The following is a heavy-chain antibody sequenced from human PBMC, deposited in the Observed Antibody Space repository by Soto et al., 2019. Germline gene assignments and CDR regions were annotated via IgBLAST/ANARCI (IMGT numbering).Heavy chain of an antibody. J-gene: IGHJ5*02. Sequence: PGGSLGLSCAASGFTFSDYYMSWIRQAPGKGLEWVSYITTSAETTSYADSVKGRFTISRDNAKDSLYLQMNNVRAEDTAFYYCARVVRSIPPYCSSTTCYPWFDPWGQGILVTVSS. V-gene: IGHV3-11*01. CDR3: ARVVRSIPPYCSSTTCYPWFDP. CDR1: GFTFSDYY. CDR2: ITTSAETT. D-gene: IGHD2-2*01.